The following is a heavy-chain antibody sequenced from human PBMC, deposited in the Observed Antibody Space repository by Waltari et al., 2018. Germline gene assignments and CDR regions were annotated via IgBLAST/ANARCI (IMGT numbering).Heavy chain of an antibody. V-gene: IGHV1-3*01. J-gene: IGHJ4*02. Sequence: QVQLVQSGAEVKKPGASVKVSCKASGYTFTSYAMHWVRQAPGQRLEWMGWINAGNGNTKYSQKFQGRVTMTRDTSASTAYMELSSLRSEDTAVYYCARIVGGDPDYYFDYWGQGTLVTVSS. CDR3: ARIVGGDPDYYFDY. D-gene: IGHD4-17*01. CDR2: INAGNGNT. CDR1: GYTFTSYA.